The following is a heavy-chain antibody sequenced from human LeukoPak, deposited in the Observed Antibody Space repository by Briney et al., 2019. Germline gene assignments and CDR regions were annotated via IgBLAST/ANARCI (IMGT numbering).Heavy chain of an antibody. V-gene: IGHV4-34*08. CDR3: ATEGKWFGERGMDY. CDR2: INHSGST. CDR1: GFTFSSYA. J-gene: IGHJ4*02. Sequence: MPGGSLRLSCAASGFTFSSYAMSWVRQAPGKGLEWIGEINHSGSTNYNPSLKSRVTISVDTSKNQFSLKLSSVTAADTAVYYCATEGKWFGERGMDYWGQGTLVTVSS. D-gene: IGHD3-10*01.